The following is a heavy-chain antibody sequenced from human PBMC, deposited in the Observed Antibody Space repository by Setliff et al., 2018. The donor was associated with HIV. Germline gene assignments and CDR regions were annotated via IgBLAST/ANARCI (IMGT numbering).Heavy chain of an antibody. Sequence: ASVKVSCKPSEYSFTSYDINWVRQATGQGLEWMGWLNPNSHNTGYAQRFQGRVTMTRDTSISTAFMELSSLTSEDSAVYYCARGGGSSYLYDSRGSEYFQFWGQGALVTVS. V-gene: IGHV1-8*01. CDR2: LNPNSHNT. D-gene: IGHD3-22*01. J-gene: IGHJ1*01. CDR3: ARGGGSSYLYDSRGSEYFQF. CDR1: EYSFTSYD.